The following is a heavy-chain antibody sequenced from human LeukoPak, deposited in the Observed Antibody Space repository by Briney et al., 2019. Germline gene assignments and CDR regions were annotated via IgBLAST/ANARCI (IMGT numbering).Heavy chain of an antibody. CDR3: AREVADYSNYYFDY. CDR2: IYYSGST. V-gene: IGHV4-59*01. CDR1: GGSISSYY. D-gene: IGHD4-11*01. Sequence: SETLSLTCTVSGGSISSYYWSWIRQPPGKGLEWIGYIYYSGSTNYNPSLKSRVTISVDTSKNQFSLKLSSVTAADTAVYYCAREVADYSNYYFDYWGQGTLVTVSS. J-gene: IGHJ4*02.